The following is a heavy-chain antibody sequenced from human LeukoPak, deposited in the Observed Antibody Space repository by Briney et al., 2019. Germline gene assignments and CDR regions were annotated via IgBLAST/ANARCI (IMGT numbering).Heavy chain of an antibody. CDR2: ISSSSSYI. J-gene: IGHJ3*02. CDR1: GFTFSSYE. D-gene: IGHD2-15*01. CDR3: AREKDTIDAFGI. Sequence: GGSLRLSCAASGFTFSSYEMNWVRQAPGKGLEWVSYISSSSSYIYYADSVKGRFTISRDNAKNSLYLQMNSLRAEDTAVYYCAREKDTIDAFGIWGQGTMVTVSS. V-gene: IGHV3-21*05.